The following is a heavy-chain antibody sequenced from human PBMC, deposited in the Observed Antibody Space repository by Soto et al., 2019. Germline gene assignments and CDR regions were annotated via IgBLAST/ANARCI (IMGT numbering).Heavy chain of an antibody. V-gene: IGHV3-48*02. CDR2: ISSSSENI. D-gene: IGHD2-21*02. CDR1: GFSFRDHS. Sequence: VQPVESGGGVVSPGGSLRLSCVGSGFSFRDHSMNWVRQPPGKGLQWISYISSSSENIYYADSVKGRFTVSRDNAKNTLFLQMNSLRDDDSAIYYCARLPKGSVVTGWGQGSLVTVSS. CDR3: ARLPKGSVVTG. J-gene: IGHJ4*01.